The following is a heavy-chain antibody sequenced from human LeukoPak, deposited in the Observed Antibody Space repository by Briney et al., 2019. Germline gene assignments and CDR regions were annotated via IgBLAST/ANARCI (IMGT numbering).Heavy chain of an antibody. CDR2: ISWNSGSI. CDR3: AKDSFNQQLHAFDI. J-gene: IGHJ3*02. Sequence: GGSLRLSCAASGFTFDDYAMHWVRQAPGKGLEWVSGISWNSGSIGYADPVKGRFTISRDNAKNSLYLQMNSLRAEDTALYYCAKDSFNQQLHAFDIWGQGTMVTVSS. V-gene: IGHV3-9*01. CDR1: GFTFDDYA. D-gene: IGHD6-13*01.